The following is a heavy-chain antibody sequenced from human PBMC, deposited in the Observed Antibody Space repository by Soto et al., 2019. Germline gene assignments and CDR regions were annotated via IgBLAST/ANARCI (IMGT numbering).Heavy chain of an antibody. V-gene: IGHV3-23*04. CDR1: GFIFSDYG. CDR2: ISAGGGDT. D-gene: IGHD5-18*01. Sequence: EVHLVDSGGGLVQPGGSLRLSCAASGFIFSDYGMSWVRQAPGKGLEWVSGISAGGGDTYYAASVRGRFTISRDNPKNTLYLQMNSLGVDDTAIYYCAKEETAIGTPLFKYWGQGTLVTVTS. J-gene: IGHJ4*02. CDR3: AKEETAIGTPLFKY.